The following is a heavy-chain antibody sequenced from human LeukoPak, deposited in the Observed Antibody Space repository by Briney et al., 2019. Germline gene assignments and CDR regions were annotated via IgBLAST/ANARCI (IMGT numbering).Heavy chain of an antibody. D-gene: IGHD3-22*01. CDR3: ARTQPTHDSKGQIFDY. V-gene: IGHV3-48*03. Sequence: GGSLRPSCAASGFTFSSYEMNWVRQAPGKGLEWVSYISSSGSTKYYADSVKGRFTISRDNAKNSLYLQMNSLRAEDTAVYNCARTQPTHDSKGQIFDYWGQGTLVTVSS. J-gene: IGHJ4*02. CDR2: ISSSGSTK. CDR1: GFTFSSYE.